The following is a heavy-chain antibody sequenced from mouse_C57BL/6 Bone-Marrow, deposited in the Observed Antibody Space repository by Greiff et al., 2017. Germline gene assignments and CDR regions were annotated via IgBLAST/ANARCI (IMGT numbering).Heavy chain of an antibody. CDR1: GYTFTTYP. CDR2: FHPYNDDT. D-gene: IGHD2-1*01. V-gene: IGHV1-47*01. J-gene: IGHJ2*01. CDR3: ARGGNYGGYYFDY. Sequence: VQLQQSGAELVKPGASVTMSCKASGYTFTTYPIEWMKQNHGKSLEWIGNFHPYNDDTKYNEKFKGKDTLTVEKSSSTVYLELSRLTSDDSAVYYCARGGNYGGYYFDYWGQGTTLTVSS.